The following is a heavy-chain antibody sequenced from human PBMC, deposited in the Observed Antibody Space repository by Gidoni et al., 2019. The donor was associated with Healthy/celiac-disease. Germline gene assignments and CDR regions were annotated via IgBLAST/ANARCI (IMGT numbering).Heavy chain of an antibody. J-gene: IGHJ3*02. D-gene: IGHD3-22*01. V-gene: IGHV3-33*01. CDR2: IWYDGSNK. CDR3: ARDSGDSSGYYPDAFDI. CDR1: GFTFSSYG. Sequence: QVQLVESGGGVVQPGRSLRLSCAESGFTFSSYGMHWVRQAPGKGLEWVAVIWYDGSNKYYADSVKGRFTISRDNSKNTLYLQMNSLRAEDTAVYYCARDSGDSSGYYPDAFDIWGQGTMVTVSS.